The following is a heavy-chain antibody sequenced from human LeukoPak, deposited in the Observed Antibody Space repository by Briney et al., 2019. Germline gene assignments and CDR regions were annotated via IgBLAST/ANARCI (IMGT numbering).Heavy chain of an antibody. Sequence: GGSLRLSCAASGFTFSSYAMNWVRQAPGKGLEWVSGTGSTGVSTFYADSVKGRFTVSRDNSKNTLSLQMNSLRAEDTAVYYCAKDITGYYRPFDYWGQGTLVTVSS. CDR3: AKDITGYYRPFDY. J-gene: IGHJ4*02. V-gene: IGHV3-23*01. CDR2: TGSTGVST. CDR1: GFTFSSYA. D-gene: IGHD3-9*01.